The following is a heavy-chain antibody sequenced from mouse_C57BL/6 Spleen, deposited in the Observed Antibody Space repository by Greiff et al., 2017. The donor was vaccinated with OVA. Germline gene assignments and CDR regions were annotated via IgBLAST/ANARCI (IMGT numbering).Heavy chain of an antibody. V-gene: IGHV1-42*01. D-gene: IGHD1-1*01. CDR3: AREEPLLLHAMDY. Sequence: EVQLQESGPELVKPGASVKISCKASGYSFTGYYMNWVKQSPEKSLEWIGEINPSTGGTTYNQKFKAKATLTVDKSSSTAYMQLKSLTSEDSAVYYCAREEPLLLHAMDYWGQGTSVTVSS. J-gene: IGHJ4*01. CDR1: GYSFTGYY. CDR2: INPSTGGT.